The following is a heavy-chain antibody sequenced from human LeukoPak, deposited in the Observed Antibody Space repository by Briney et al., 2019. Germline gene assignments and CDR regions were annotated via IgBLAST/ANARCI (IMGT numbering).Heavy chain of an antibody. CDR3: ARDRYDSSGTRRPATDY. CDR2: ISAYNGNT. Sequence: ASVKVSCKASGYTFTSYGISWVRQAPGQGLEWMGWISAYNGNTNYAQKLQGRVTMTTDTSTSTAYMELRSLRSDDTAVYYCARDRYDSSGTRRPATDYWGQGTLVTVSS. V-gene: IGHV1-18*01. J-gene: IGHJ4*02. D-gene: IGHD3-22*01. CDR1: GYTFTSYG.